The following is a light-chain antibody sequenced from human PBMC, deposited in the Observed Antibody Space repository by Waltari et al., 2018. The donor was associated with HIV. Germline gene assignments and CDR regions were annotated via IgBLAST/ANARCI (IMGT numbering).Light chain of an antibody. CDR3: VGWDASLSAYV. J-gene: IGLJ1*01. CDR2: KNI. Sequence: QSVLTQPPSASGTPGQRVTISCSGSSSNIGNDNVYWYQQLPGTTPKLLIYKNIQRPSGVPNRFAGSKSGTSAYLAISGLRSEDEADYYCVGWDASLSAYVVGAGTKVTVL. V-gene: IGLV1-47*01. CDR1: SSNIGNDN.